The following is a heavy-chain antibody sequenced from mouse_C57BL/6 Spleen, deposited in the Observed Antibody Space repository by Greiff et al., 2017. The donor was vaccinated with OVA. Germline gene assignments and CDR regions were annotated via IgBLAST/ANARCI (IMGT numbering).Heavy chain of an antibody. CDR1: GYTFTDYN. CDR3: ARLGLLIRSFAMDY. CDR2: INPNNGGT. V-gene: IGHV1-22*01. D-gene: IGHD1-1*01. Sequence: VQLKQSGPELVKPGASVKMSCKASGYTFTDYNMHWVKQSHGKSLEWIGYINPNNGGTSYNQKFKGKATLTVNKSSSTAYMELRSLTSEDSAVYYCARLGLLIRSFAMDYWGQGTSVTVSS. J-gene: IGHJ4*01.